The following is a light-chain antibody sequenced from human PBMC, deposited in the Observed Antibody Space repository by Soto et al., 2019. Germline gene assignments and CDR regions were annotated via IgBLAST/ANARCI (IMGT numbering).Light chain of an antibody. V-gene: IGKV3-11*01. Sequence: EVVLTQSPVTLSLSPGQRATLSCRASQSISSNLAWYQQKPGQAPRLLISDASNRATGIPARFSGSGSGTDFTLTISSLEPGDFGVYYCQQRSNWPPEWTFGQGTKVDIK. J-gene: IGKJ1*01. CDR2: DAS. CDR3: QQRSNWPPEWT. CDR1: QSISSN.